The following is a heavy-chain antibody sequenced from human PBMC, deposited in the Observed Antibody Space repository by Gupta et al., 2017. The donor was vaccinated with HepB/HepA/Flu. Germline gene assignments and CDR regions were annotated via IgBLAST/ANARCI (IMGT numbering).Heavy chain of an antibody. J-gene: IGHJ3*02. CDR1: GFTFSSYW. Sequence: EEQLVESGGGLVQPGGSLRLSCAASGFTFSSYWMTWVRQAPGKGLEWVANIDADGAGQYYVESLKGRFTIFSDNARNSLFLQMNSLRAEDTAIYYCAKSGVPAGFDIWGQGTMVTVSP. CDR2: IDADGAGQ. CDR3: AKSGVPAGFDI. D-gene: IGHD2-2*01. V-gene: IGHV3-7*01.